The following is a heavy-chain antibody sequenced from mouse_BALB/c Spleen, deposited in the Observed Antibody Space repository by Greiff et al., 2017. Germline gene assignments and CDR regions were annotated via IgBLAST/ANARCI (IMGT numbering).Heavy chain of an antibody. CDR3: ARDITTAPWCAY. CDR1: GFNIKDTY. V-gene: IGHV14-3*02. J-gene: IGHJ3*01. CDR2: IDPANGNT. D-gene: IGHD1-2*01. Sequence: VQLQQSGAELVKPGASVKLSCTASGFNIKDTYMHWVKQRPEQGLEWIGRIDPANGNTKYDPKFQGKATITADTSSNTAYLQLSSLTSEDTAGYYCARDITTAPWCAYWGRGTRVTVCA.